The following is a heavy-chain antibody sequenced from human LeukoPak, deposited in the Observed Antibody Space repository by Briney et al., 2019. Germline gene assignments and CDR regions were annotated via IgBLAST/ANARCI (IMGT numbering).Heavy chain of an antibody. D-gene: IGHD5-18*01. V-gene: IGHV3-33*01. CDR2: IWYDGSNK. J-gene: IGHJ4*02. Sequence: PGRSLRLSCAASGFTFSSYGMHWVRQVPGKGLEWVAVIWYDGSNKYYADSVKGRFTISRDNSKNTVYLQMNGLRAEDTAVYYCARERGYGYGAHCDYWGQGTLVTVSS. CDR3: ARERGYGYGAHCDY. CDR1: GFTFSSYG.